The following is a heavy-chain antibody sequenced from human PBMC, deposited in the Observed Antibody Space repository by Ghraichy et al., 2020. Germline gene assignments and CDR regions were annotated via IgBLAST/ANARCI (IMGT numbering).Heavy chain of an antibody. CDR3: TTGSLVVFTGGEDC. V-gene: IGHV3-15*01. Sequence: GESLNISCAASGFTFSSAYMSWVRQAPGKGLEWVGRIKSKTDGGTADYAAPVRGRFTISRDDSKNTLFLQMNSLKTEDTAVYYCTTGSLVVFTGGEDCWGQGTQVIVSS. J-gene: IGHJ4*02. CDR2: IKSKTDGGTA. CDR1: GFTFSSAY. D-gene: IGHD2-15*01.